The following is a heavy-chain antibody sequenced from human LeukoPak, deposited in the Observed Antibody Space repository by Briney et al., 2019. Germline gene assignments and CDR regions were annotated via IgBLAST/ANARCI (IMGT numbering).Heavy chain of an antibody. J-gene: IGHJ6*02. CDR2: IYYSGST. D-gene: IGHD2-8*01. CDR3: ARATRDCTNGVCHPVTYCYYCMDV. Sequence: SETLSLTCTVSGGSISSYYWSWIRQPPGKGLEWIGYIYYSGSTNYNPSLKSRLTISVDTSKNQFSLKLSSVTAADTAVYYCARATRDCTNGVCHPVTYCYYCMDVWGQGTTVTVSS. CDR1: GGSISSYY. V-gene: IGHV4-59*01.